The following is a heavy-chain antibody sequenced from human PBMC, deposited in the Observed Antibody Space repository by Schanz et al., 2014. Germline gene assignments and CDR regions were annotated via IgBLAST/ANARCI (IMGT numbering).Heavy chain of an antibody. J-gene: IGHJ4*02. CDR1: GFSFSSYA. CDR2: MNESHSTI. CDR3: AKIERNED. V-gene: IGHV3-23*01. D-gene: IGHD1-1*01. Sequence: EVQLLESGGGLVEPGGSLRLSCAASGFSFSSYAMGWVRQARGKGLEWVSAMNESHSTIYYADSVRGRFTISRDNAENTLFLQMNSLRAGDAAVYFCAKIERNEDWGQGTLVTVSS.